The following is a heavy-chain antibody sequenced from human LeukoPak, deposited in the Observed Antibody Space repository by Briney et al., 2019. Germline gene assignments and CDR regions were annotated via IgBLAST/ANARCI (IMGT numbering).Heavy chain of an antibody. Sequence: SETLSLTCSVSGGSVSSYYWSWVRQTPGKGLEWIGYISHTETTDYGPSLRSRVTMSLDTSKNQFSLKLRSVTAADTGVYYCARGIMVTTFDYWGQGTLVTVSS. V-gene: IGHV4-59*02. CDR3: ARGIMVTTFDY. CDR2: ISHTETT. CDR1: GGSVSSYY. D-gene: IGHD2-21*02. J-gene: IGHJ4*02.